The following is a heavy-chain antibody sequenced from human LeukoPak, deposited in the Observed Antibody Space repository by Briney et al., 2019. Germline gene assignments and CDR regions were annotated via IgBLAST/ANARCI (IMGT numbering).Heavy chain of an antibody. Sequence: SETLSLTCTVSGGSISSGSYYWSWIRQPAGKGLEWIGRIYTSGSTNYNPSLKSRVTISVDTSKNQFSLKLSSVTAADTAVYYCARDDADYSYGMDVWGQGTTVTVSS. J-gene: IGHJ6*02. CDR3: ARDDADYSYGMDV. CDR1: GGSISSGSYY. CDR2: IYTSGST. V-gene: IGHV4-61*02.